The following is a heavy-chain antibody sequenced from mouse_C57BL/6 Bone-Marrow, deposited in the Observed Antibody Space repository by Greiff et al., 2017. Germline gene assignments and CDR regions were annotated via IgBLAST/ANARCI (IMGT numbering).Heavy chain of an antibody. CDR3: TGAPLITTVVQYCAMDY. Sequence: DVLLVESGGGLVQPGGSMKLSCVASGFTFSNYWMNWVRQSPEKGLEWVAQIRLKSDNYATHYADSVKGRFTISRDDSKSSVYLQMNNLSAEDTRMYYCTGAPLITTVVQYCAMDYWGQGTTVTVSS. J-gene: IGHJ4*01. CDR2: IRLKSDNYAT. V-gene: IGHV6-3*01. D-gene: IGHD1-1*01. CDR1: GFTFSNYW.